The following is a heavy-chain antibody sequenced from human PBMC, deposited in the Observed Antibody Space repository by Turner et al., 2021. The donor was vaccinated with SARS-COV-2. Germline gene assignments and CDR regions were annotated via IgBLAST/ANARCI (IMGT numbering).Heavy chain of an antibody. CDR2: INPNSGGT. CDR1: GYTFTGHY. V-gene: IGHV1-2*02. CDR3: ERYGDYYCAFYSSGRWV. D-gene: IGHD6-19*01. J-gene: IGHJ4*02. Sequence: KVSCKASGYTFTGHYMHWVRQAPGQGLEWMGWINPNSGGTNYAQKFQVSVIIQAEAGIRDWSVTVVQTCALPIFKSFIERYGDYYCAFYSSGRWVWGQGTLVTVSS.